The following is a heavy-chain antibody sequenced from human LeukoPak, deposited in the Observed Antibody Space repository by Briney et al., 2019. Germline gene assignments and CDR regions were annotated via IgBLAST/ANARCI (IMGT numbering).Heavy chain of an antibody. V-gene: IGHV1-46*01. CDR3: ARADEGWELLLYYYYYMDV. D-gene: IGHD1-26*01. Sequence: GASVKVSCKASGYTFTNYYMHWVRQAPGQGLEWMGIINPSGGRTTYAQKFQGRVTITRNTSISTAYMELSSLRSEDTAVYYCARADEGWELLLYYYYYMDVWGKGTTVTVSS. CDR1: GYTFTNYY. J-gene: IGHJ6*03. CDR2: INPSGGRT.